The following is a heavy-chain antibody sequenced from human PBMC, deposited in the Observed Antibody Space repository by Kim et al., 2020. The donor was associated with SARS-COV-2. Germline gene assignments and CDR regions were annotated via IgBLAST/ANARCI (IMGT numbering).Heavy chain of an antibody. CDR2: INDNGNT. Sequence: SETLSLTCAVYGGSFSDYYWSWIRQPPGMGLEWIGEINDNGNTNHNSSLKSRASMSVDTSKNQFSLKLTSVTAADTAVYYCARAFCSSTSCYQGGYYFDYWGQGSLLTVSS. CDR1: GGSFSDYY. D-gene: IGHD2-2*01. CDR3: ARAFCSSTSCYQGGYYFDY. V-gene: IGHV4-34*04. J-gene: IGHJ4*02.